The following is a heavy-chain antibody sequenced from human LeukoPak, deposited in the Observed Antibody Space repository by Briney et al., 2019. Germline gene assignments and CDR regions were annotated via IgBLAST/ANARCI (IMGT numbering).Heavy chain of an antibody. Sequence: GGSLRLSCAASGFTFSSYEMNWVRQAPGKGLEWVAIISYDGSNKFYADSVKGRFTISRDSFNNTLYLQMNSLRAEDTAIYYCARANGDYFYYYYMDVWGKGTTVTVSS. D-gene: IGHD4-17*01. J-gene: IGHJ6*03. CDR1: GFTFSSYE. V-gene: IGHV3-30*04. CDR2: ISYDGSNK. CDR3: ARANGDYFYYYYMDV.